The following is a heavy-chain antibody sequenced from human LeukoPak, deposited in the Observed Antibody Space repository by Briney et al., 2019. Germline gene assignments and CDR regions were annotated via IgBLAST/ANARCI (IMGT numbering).Heavy chain of an antibody. CDR2: IIPIFGTA. D-gene: IGHD6-6*01. J-gene: IGHJ3*02. CDR3: ARGSPDRLKYSSSWAFDI. V-gene: IGHV1-69*05. CDR1: GGTFSSYA. Sequence: GASVKVSCKASGGTFSSYAISWVRQAPGQGLEWMGGIIPIFGTANYAQKFQGRVTITTDESTSTAYMGLSSLRSEDTAVYYCARGSPDRLKYSSSWAFDIWGQGTMVIVSS.